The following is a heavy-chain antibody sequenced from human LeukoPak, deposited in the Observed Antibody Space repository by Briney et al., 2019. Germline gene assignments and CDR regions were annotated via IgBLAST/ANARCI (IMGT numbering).Heavy chain of an antibody. J-gene: IGHJ4*02. CDR2: ISAYDGNT. D-gene: IGHD3-22*01. CDR3: AKMGASSGYSPIDY. V-gene: IGHV1-18*01. CDR1: VYSFTSYG. Sequence: ASVTVSCKASVYSFTSYGFSWVRQAPGQGLEWMGWISAYDGNTNYAQKVHDRVTMPKDSSTSTAYMELRSLKSDDTAVYYWAKMGASSGYSPIDYWGQGTLVTVSS.